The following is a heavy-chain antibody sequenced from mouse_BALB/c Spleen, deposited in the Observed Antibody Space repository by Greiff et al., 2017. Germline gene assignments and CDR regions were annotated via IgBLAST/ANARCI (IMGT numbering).Heavy chain of an antibody. J-gene: IGHJ4*01. V-gene: IGHV1S132*01. Sequence: VQLQQSGAELVKPGASVKLSCKTSGYTFTSYWIQWVKQRPGQGLGWIGEIFPGTGTTYYNEKFKGKATLTIDTSSSTAYMQLSSLTSEDSAVYFCARENGPDYAMDYWGQGTSVTVSS. D-gene: IGHD1-1*02. CDR1: GYTFTSYW. CDR3: ARENGPDYAMDY. CDR2: IFPGTGTT.